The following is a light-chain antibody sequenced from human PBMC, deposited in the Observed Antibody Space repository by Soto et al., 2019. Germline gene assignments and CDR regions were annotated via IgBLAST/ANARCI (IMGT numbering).Light chain of an antibody. V-gene: IGKV3-15*01. J-gene: IGKJ1*01. CDR1: ESVGSN. Sequence: ELVLTQSPATLSACPGERATLSCRASESVGSNLAWYQQKPGQAPRLLIYGASTRAIGIPIRFSGSGSGTEFTLNISSLQSEDFAVYYCQQYEKWWTFGQGTMVDFK. CDR2: GAS. CDR3: QQYEKWWT.